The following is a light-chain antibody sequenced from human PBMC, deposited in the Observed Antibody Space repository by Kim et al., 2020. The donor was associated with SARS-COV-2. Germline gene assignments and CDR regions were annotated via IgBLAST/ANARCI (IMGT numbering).Light chain of an antibody. V-gene: IGLV2-11*01. J-gene: IGLJ3*02. Sequence: QSALTQPRSVSGSPGQSVTISCTGTSSDVGGYNYVSWYQQHPGKAPKLMIYDVSKRPSGVPDRFSGSKSGNTASLTISGLQAEDEADYYCGSYAGSYPWVFGGGTQLIVL. CDR3: GSYAGSYPWV. CDR2: DVS. CDR1: SSDVGGYNY.